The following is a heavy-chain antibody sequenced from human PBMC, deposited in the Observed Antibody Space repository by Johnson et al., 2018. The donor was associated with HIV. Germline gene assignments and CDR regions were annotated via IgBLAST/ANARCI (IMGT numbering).Heavy chain of an antibody. CDR3: ARDLTGSYAVDI. CDR2: ISYDGSKR. D-gene: IGHD1-26*01. Sequence: VQLVESGGGVVQPGRSLRLSCAASGFTFSRHGMHWGRQAPGKGLEWVAVISYDGSKRNYADSVKGRFTISRDSSKNTLYLEMNGLRAEDTAVYYCARDLTGSYAVDIWGHGTMVTVSS. CDR1: GFTFSRHG. J-gene: IGHJ3*02. V-gene: IGHV3-30*04.